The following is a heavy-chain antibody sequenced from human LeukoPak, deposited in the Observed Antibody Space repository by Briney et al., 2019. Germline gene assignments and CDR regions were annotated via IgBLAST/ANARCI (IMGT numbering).Heavy chain of an antibody. V-gene: IGHV1-69*05. CDR3: ARGRSSGWGYYYYMDV. CDR1: GGTFSSYA. J-gene: IGHJ6*03. CDR2: IIPIFGTA. D-gene: IGHD6-19*01. Sequence: SAKVSCKASGGTFSSYAISWVRQAPGQGLEWMGGIIPIFGTANYAQKFQGRVTITTDESTSTAYMELSSLRSEDTAVYYCARGRSSGWGYYYYMDVWGKGTTVTVSS.